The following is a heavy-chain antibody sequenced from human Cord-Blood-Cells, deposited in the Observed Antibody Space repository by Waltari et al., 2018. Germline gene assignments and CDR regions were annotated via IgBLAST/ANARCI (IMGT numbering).Heavy chain of an antibody. J-gene: IGHJ4*02. CDR1: GGTFSSDA. CDR3: AREASIQLWSRDYFDY. D-gene: IGHD5-18*01. V-gene: IGHV1-69*01. Sequence: QVQLVQSGAEVQKPGSSVKVSCTASGGTFSSDAISSGRQAPGQGLEGMGGISPICGKANYAKKFQGRVKITADESTSTAYMELSSLRSEDTAVYYCAREASIQLWSRDYFDYWGQGTLVTVSS. CDR2: ISPICGKA.